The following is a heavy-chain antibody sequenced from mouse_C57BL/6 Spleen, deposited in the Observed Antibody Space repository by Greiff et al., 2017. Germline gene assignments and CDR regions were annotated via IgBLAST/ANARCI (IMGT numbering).Heavy chain of an antibody. CDR2: IDPYDSDT. CDR3: ARRRNYDGYFDY. Sequence: QVQLQQPGAELVRPGSSVKLSCKASGYTFTSYWMHWVKQRPIQGLEWIGNIDPYDSDTHYNQKFKDKATLTVDKSSSTAYMQLSSLTSEDSAVYYGARRRNYDGYFDYWGQGTTLTVSS. J-gene: IGHJ2*01. CDR1: GYTFTSYW. V-gene: IGHV1-52*01. D-gene: IGHD2-3*01.